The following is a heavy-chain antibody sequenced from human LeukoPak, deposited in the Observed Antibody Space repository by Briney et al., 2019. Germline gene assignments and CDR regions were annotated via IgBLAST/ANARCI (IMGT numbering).Heavy chain of an antibody. CDR1: SYTLTNYG. J-gene: IGHJ3*02. Sequence: GASVTVSCKASSYTLTNYGISWVRQAPGQGLEWMGWISAYNGNTNYAQNLQGRVTMTTDTSTNTAYMGLRSLRSDDTAVYYCARVSGAYGEDDAFDMWGQGTMVTVSS. V-gene: IGHV1-18*01. D-gene: IGHD4-17*01. CDR3: ARVSGAYGEDDAFDM. CDR2: ISAYNGNT.